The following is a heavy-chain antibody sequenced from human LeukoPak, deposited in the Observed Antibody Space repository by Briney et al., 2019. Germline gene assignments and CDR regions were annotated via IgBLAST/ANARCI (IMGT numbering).Heavy chain of an antibody. CDR1: GFTFSSYW. D-gene: IGHD3-10*01. CDR2: IKQDGSEK. J-gene: IGHJ4*02. V-gene: IGHV3-7*03. CDR3: ARKAMVRGVIIWSLDY. Sequence: GGSLRLSCAASGFTFSSYWMSRVRQAPGKGLEGVANIKQDGSEKYYVDSVKGRFTISRDNAKNSLYLQMNSLRAEDTAVYYCARKAMVRGVIIWSLDYWGQGTLVTVSS.